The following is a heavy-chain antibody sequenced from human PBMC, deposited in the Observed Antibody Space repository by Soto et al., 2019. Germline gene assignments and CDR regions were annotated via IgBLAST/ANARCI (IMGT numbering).Heavy chain of an antibody. CDR3: ATADRFGMVTPFFEY. J-gene: IGHJ4*02. Sequence: QLQLQESGPGLVKPSETLSLTCTVSGGSISSRSHYWGWIRQSPGKHLEWIGSSFYRGSTHYNPVLQARVNISVEQAKDPVSLKLDSVTAPDTAVFYCATADRFGMVTPFFEYWGQGILVTVSS. V-gene: IGHV4-39*01. CDR2: SFYRGST. D-gene: IGHD3-3*01. CDR1: GGSISSRSHY.